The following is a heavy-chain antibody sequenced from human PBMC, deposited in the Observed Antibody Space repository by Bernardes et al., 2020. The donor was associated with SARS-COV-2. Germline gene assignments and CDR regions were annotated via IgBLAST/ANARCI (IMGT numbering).Heavy chain of an antibody. V-gene: IGHV3-74*01. Sequence: GGSLRLSCAASGFTFSGYWMHWVRHTPGKGLVWVSRVNPDGSGTIYADSVKDRFTVSRDNAKNTLYLQMSSLRAEDTAVYYCARGLCSGGTCYGFWFDPWGQGTLVTVSS. D-gene: IGHD2-15*01. CDR1: GFTFSGYW. CDR3: ARGLCSGGTCYGFWFDP. J-gene: IGHJ5*02. CDR2: VNPDGSGT.